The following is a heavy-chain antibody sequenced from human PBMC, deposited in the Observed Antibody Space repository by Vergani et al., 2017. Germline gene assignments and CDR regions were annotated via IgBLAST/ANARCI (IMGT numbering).Heavy chain of an antibody. J-gene: IGHJ4*02. CDR3: ARHSLYDSSGYYVDY. Sequence: QLQLQESGPGLVKPSETLSLTCTVSGGSISSSSYYWGWIRQPPGKGLEWIGSIYYSGSTYYNPSLKSRVTISVDTSKNQFSLKLSSVTAADTAVYYWARHSLYDSSGYYVDYWGQGTLVTVSS. V-gene: IGHV4-39*01. D-gene: IGHD3-22*01. CDR1: GGSISSSSYY. CDR2: IYYSGST.